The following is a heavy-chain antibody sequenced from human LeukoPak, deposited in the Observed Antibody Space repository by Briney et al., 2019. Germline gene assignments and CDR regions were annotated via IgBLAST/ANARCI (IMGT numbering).Heavy chain of an antibody. Sequence: SETLSLTCTVSGYSISSGYYWGWIRQPPGKGLEWIGEINHSGSTNYNPSLKSRVTISVDTSKNQFSLKLSSVTAADTAVYYCARDLGSVEFDYWGQGTLVTVSS. J-gene: IGHJ4*02. D-gene: IGHD2-15*01. V-gene: IGHV4-38-2*02. CDR3: ARDLGSVEFDY. CDR2: INHSGST. CDR1: GYSISSGYY.